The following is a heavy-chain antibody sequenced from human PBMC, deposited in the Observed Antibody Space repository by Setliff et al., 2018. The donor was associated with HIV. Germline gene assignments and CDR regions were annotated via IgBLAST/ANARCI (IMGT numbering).Heavy chain of an antibody. CDR3: ASRPPYEKYLAVYYCAREPDKIAAADS. Sequence: GGSLRLSCTASGFTFGDYGMSWVRQAPGKGLEWVANIKRDGSETYYLDSVKGRFTISRDNAKNSLYLQMNSLRAEDTAVYYCASRPPYEKYLAVYYCAREPDKIAAADSWGQGTLVTVSS. V-gene: IGHV3-7*01. D-gene: IGHD6-13*01. CDR1: GFTFGDYG. CDR2: IKRDGSET. J-gene: IGHJ4*02.